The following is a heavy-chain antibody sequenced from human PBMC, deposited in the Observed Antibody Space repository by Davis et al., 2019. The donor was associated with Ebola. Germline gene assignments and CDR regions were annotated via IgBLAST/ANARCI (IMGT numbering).Heavy chain of an antibody. CDR3: ARDGPLFALGDYYYGMGV. D-gene: IGHD3-16*01. J-gene: IGHJ6*02. CDR2: ISYDGSTN. V-gene: IGHV3-30-3*01. CDR1: GFTFSRYP. Sequence: GESLKISCAASGFTFSRYPMHWVRQAPGKGLEWVALISYDGSTNYYADSVKGRFTISRDNSKNTLYLQMNSLRAEDTAVYYCARDGPLFALGDYYYGMGVWGQGTTVTVSS.